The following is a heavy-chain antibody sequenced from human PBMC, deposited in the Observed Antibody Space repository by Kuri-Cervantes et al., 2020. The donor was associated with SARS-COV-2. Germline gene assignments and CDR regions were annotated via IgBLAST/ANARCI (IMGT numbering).Heavy chain of an antibody. V-gene: IGHV3-7*01. J-gene: IGHJ3*02. D-gene: IGHD6-6*01. CDR1: GFTFSSYW. CDR2: IKQDGSEK. Sequence: GESLKISCAASGFTFSSYWMSWVRQAPGKGLEGVANIKQDGSEKYYVDSVKGRFTISRDNAKNSLYLQMNSLRAEDTAVYYCARVSSSSSPAFDIWGQGTMVTVSS. CDR3: ARVSSSSSPAFDI.